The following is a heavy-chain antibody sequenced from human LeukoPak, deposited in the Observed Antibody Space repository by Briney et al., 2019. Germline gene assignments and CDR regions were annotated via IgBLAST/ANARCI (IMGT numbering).Heavy chain of an antibody. CDR1: GGTFSSYA. CDR3: ARGDVEMATIDAFDI. D-gene: IGHD5-24*01. J-gene: IGHJ3*02. V-gene: IGHV1-69*04. CDR2: IIPILGIA. Sequence: GASVKVSCKASGGTFSSYAISRVRQAPGQELEWMGRIIPILGIANYAQKFQGRVTNTADKSTSTAYMELSSLRSEDTAVYYRARGDVEMATIDAFDIWGQGTMVTVSS.